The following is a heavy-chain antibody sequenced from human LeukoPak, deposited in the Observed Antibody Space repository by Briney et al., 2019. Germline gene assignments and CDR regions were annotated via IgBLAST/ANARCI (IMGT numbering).Heavy chain of an antibody. CDR3: ARDRGTTVVTPGFAFDI. CDR1: GYTFTNFY. CDR2: INPSGGST. J-gene: IGHJ3*02. V-gene: IGHV1-46*01. D-gene: IGHD4-23*01. Sequence: ASAKVSCKASGYTFTNFYIHWVRQAPGQGLEWMGIINPSGGSTSYAQKFQGRVTMTRDTSTSTVYMELSSLRSEDTAVYYCARDRGTTVVTPGFAFDIWGQGTMVTVSS.